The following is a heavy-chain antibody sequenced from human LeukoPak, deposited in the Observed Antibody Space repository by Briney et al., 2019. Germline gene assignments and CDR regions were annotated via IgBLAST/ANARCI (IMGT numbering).Heavy chain of an antibody. V-gene: IGHV3-30*18. Sequence: PGRSLRLSCAASGFTFSSYGMHWVRQAPGKGLEWVAVISYDGSNEYYADSVKGRFTISRDNSKNTLYLQMNSLRTEDTAIYYCAEEDVVVITIRYFQHWGQGTLVTVSS. J-gene: IGHJ1*01. CDR1: GFTFSSYG. CDR3: AEEDVVVITIRYFQH. D-gene: IGHD3-22*01. CDR2: ISYDGSNE.